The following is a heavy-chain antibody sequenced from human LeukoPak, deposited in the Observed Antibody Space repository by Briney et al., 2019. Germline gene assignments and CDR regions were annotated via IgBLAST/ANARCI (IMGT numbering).Heavy chain of an antibody. D-gene: IGHD2-8*01. CDR1: GFTFRSYG. Sequence: GGSLRLSCAASGFTFRSYGMNWVRQAPGKGLEWVSSISSGSGYIYYGDSVKGRFTISKDNAKNSLCLQMNSLRAEDTAVYYCARDAASGYFRLYSWGQGSLVTVSS. CDR2: ISSGSGYI. CDR3: ARDAASGYFRLYS. J-gene: IGHJ4*02. V-gene: IGHV3-21*01.